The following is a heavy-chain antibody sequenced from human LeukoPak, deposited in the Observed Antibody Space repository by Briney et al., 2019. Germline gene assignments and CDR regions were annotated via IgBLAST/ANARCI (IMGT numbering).Heavy chain of an antibody. CDR3: AKGLNYCGGDCYPNWFDP. CDR2: ISGSGGST. J-gene: IGHJ5*02. Sequence: GGSLRLSCAASGFTFSSYAMSWVRQAPGKGLGWVSAISGSGGSTYYADSVKGRFTISRDNSKNTLYLQMSSLRAEDTAVYYCAKGLNYCGGDCYPNWFDPWGQGTLVTVSS. CDR1: GFTFSSYA. D-gene: IGHD2-21*02. V-gene: IGHV3-23*01.